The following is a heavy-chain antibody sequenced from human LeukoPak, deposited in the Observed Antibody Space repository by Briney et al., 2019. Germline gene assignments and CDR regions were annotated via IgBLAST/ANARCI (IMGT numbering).Heavy chain of an antibody. J-gene: IGHJ5*02. Sequence: NPSETLSLTCTVSGGSISSSSYYWGWIRQPPGKGLEWIGSIYYSGSTYYNPSLKSRVTISVDTSKNQFSLKLNSVTAADTAVYYCARPGGGDCYPGEECLSKFDPWGQGTLVTVSS. V-gene: IGHV4-39*01. CDR1: GGSISSSSYY. CDR3: ARPGGGDCYPGEECLSKFDP. CDR2: IYYSGST. D-gene: IGHD2-21*02.